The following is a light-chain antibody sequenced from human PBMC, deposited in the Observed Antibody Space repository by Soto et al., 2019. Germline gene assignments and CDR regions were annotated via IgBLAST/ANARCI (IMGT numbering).Light chain of an antibody. V-gene: IGKV1-39*01. CDR3: QQGYNMPLT. Sequence: DIQMTQSPSTLSASVGDRVTITCRASHNINNYLSWYQQRPGKAPKLLIYAASSLQSGVASRFSGSGSATDFTLTISSLQPEDFATYFCQQGYNMPLTFGGGTKVDIK. CDR1: HNINNY. J-gene: IGKJ4*01. CDR2: AAS.